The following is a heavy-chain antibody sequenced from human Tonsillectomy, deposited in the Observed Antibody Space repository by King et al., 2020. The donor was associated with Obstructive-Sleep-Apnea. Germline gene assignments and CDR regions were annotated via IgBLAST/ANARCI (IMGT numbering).Heavy chain of an antibody. CDR3: ARVQRLGDSSFYRPFDF. D-gene: IGHD3-16*02. V-gene: IGHV3-7*03. CDR2: IKKDGSED. J-gene: IGHJ4*02. Sequence: VQLVESGGGLVQPGGSLSLSCAASGFTFSKYWMTWVRQAPGKGLEWVANIKKDGSEDYYVDSVKDRFTISRDNAENFLFLQMNSLRAEDTAGYYCARVQRLGDSSFYRPFDFWGQGILVTVSS. CDR1: GFTFSKYW.